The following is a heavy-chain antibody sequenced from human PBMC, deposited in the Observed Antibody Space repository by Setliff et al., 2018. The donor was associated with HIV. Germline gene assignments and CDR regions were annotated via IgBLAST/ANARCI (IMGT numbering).Heavy chain of an antibody. J-gene: IGHJ4*02. CDR1: GGSISSGSFY. D-gene: IGHD6-19*01. Sequence: ETLSLTCTVSGGSISSGSFYWGWIRQPPGKGLEWIGTIYHSGTTYYNPSLKSRVTISVDTSKNQFSLKLSSVTAADTAVYYCARHSSGWFHPDYWGQGTSVTVSS. CDR3: ARHSSGWFHPDY. V-gene: IGHV4-39*01. CDR2: IYHSGTT.